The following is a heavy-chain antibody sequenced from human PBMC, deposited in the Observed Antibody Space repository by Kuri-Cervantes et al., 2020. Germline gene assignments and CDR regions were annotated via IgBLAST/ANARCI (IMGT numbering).Heavy chain of an antibody. CDR1: GYTFTSYG. CDR2: INPNSGGT. Sequence: ASVKVSCKASGYTFTSYGISWVRQAPGQGLEWMGWINPNSGGTNYAQKFQGRVTMTRDTSISTAYMELSRLRSDDTAVYYCASRPTRGNCSSTSCQGDYWGQGTLVTVSS. J-gene: IGHJ4*02. CDR3: ASRPTRGNCSSTSCQGDY. D-gene: IGHD2-2*01. V-gene: IGHV1-2*02.